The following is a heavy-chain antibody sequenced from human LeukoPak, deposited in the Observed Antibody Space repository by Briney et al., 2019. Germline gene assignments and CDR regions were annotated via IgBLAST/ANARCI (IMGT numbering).Heavy chain of an antibody. D-gene: IGHD3-22*01. CDR1: GYTFTSYG. J-gene: IGHJ4*02. V-gene: IGHV1-18*01. Sequence: ASVKVSCKPSGYTFTSYGISWVRQAPGQGLEWMGWISAYNGNTNYAQKLQGRVTMTTDTSTSTAYMELRCLRSDDTAVYYCARVEYYDDSSGYFPPDYWGQGTLVTVSS. CDR3: ARVEYYDDSSGYFPPDY. CDR2: ISAYNGNT.